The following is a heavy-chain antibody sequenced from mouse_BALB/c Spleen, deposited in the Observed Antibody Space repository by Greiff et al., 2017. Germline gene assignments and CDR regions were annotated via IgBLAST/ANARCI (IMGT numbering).Heavy chain of an antibody. V-gene: IGHV1-87*01. J-gene: IGHJ4*01. D-gene: IGHD2-1*01. Sequence: QVQLKESGAELARPGASVKLSCKASGYTFTSYWMQWVKQRPGQGLEWIGAIYPGDGDTRYTQKFKGKATLTADKSSSTAYMQLSSLASEDSAVYYCARGGNYGSGAMDYWGQGTSVTVSS. CDR1: GYTFTSYW. CDR2: IYPGDGDT. CDR3: ARGGNYGSGAMDY.